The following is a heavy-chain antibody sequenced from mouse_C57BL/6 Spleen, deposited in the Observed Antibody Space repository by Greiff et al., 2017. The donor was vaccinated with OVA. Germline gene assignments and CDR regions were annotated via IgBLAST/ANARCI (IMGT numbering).Heavy chain of an antibody. CDR1: GYSFTGYY. CDR2: INPSTGGT. V-gene: IGHV1-42*01. D-gene: IGHD2-3*01. Sequence: LVESGPELVKPGASVKISCKASGYSFTGYYMNWVKQSPEKSLEWIGEINPSTGGTTYNQKFKAKATLTVDKSSSTAYMQLKSLTSEDSAVYYCAREGYYYWGQGTTLTVSS. J-gene: IGHJ2*01. CDR3: AREGYYY.